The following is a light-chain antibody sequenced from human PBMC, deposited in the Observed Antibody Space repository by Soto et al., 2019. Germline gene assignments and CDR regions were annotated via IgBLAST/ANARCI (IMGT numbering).Light chain of an antibody. Sequence: DIQMTQSPSSLSVSVGDAITITCRASQAINTYLSWFQQKPGKAPKLLIYVASSLETGVPSRFSGSGSGTYFTLPISSLQPEDFATYYCQQSHSSPPTFGQGNRVEIK. CDR2: VAS. CDR3: QQSHSSPPT. J-gene: IGKJ1*01. V-gene: IGKV1-39*01. CDR1: QAINTY.